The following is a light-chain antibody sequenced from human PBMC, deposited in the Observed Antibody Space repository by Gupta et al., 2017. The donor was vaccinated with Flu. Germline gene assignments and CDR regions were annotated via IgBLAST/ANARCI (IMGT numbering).Light chain of an antibody. CDR1: QSLVFSDGDSY. CDR2: KAS. V-gene: IGKV2-30*01. J-gene: IGKJ1*01. Sequence: DDVLTQSPLSLPVTLGQSASISCRSRQSLVFSDGDSYVSWFHQRPGQPPRRLIYKASNRDSGVPDRISGSGSGTDFTLKISRVEAEDVGVYYCMHSTRWPWTFGQGTKVEI. CDR3: MHSTRWPWT.